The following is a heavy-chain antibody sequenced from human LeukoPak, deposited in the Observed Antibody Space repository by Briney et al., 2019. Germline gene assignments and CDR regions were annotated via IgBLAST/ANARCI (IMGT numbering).Heavy chain of an antibody. CDR2: TYTSGST. Sequence: SETLSLTCTVSGGSISSGSYYWSWIRQPAGKGLEWIGRTYTSGSTNYNPSLKSRVTISVDTSKNQFSLRLSSMTAADTAVYYCARQAVVGVTRWIDPWGQGTLVTVSS. D-gene: IGHD1-26*01. V-gene: IGHV4-61*02. CDR3: ARQAVVGVTRWIDP. CDR1: GGSISSGSYY. J-gene: IGHJ5*02.